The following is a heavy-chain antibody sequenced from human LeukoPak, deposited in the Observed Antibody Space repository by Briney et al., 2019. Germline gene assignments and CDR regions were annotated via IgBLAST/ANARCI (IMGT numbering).Heavy chain of an antibody. Sequence: PGRSRRLPGEAPGFTFSSYGMHWSGRAPAKGLEGGAVIWYDGSNKYYADSVKGRFTISRDNSKNTLYLQMNSLRAEDTAVYYCARGPVTAIPGDLDYWGQGTLVTVSS. CDR2: IWYDGSNK. V-gene: IGHV3-33*01. J-gene: IGHJ4*02. D-gene: IGHD2-21*02. CDR1: GFTFSSYG. CDR3: ARGPVTAIPGDLDY.